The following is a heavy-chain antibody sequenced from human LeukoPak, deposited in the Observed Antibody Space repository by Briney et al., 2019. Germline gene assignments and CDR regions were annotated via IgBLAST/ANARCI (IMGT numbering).Heavy chain of an antibody. J-gene: IGHJ6*03. D-gene: IGHD5-12*01. CDR2: IYHSGST. CDR3: ARVGGGYDSSYYYYYMDV. V-gene: IGHV4-30-2*01. Sequence: SQTLSLTCTVSGGSISSGGYYWSWIRQPPGKGLEWIGYIYHSGSTYYNPSLKSRVTISVDRSKNQFSLKLSSVTAADTAVYYCARVGGGYDSSYYYYYMDVWGKGATVTVSS. CDR1: GGSISSGGYY.